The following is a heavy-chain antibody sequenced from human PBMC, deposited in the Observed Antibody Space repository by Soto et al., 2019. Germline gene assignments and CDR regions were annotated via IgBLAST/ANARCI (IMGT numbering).Heavy chain of an antibody. CDR2: IIPILGIA. CDR3: VLSSSSFPTYNWFDP. D-gene: IGHD6-6*01. CDR1: GGTFSSYT. Sequence: ASVKVSCKASGGTFSSYTISWVRQAPGQGLEWMGRIIPILGIANYAQKFQGRVTITADKSTSTAYMELSSLRSEDTAVYYCVLSSSSFPTYNWFDPWGQGTLVTVSS. J-gene: IGHJ5*02. V-gene: IGHV1-69*02.